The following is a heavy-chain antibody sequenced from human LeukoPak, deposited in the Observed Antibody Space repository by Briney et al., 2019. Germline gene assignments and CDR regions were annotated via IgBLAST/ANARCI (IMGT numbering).Heavy chain of an antibody. V-gene: IGHV3-23*01. CDR1: GFTFSNNA. J-gene: IGHJ4*02. Sequence: TGGSLRLSCVASGFTFSNNAMTWVRQAPGKGLEWVSAISGAGISTYYADSVKGRFTISRDNSKNTLYLQMNILSAEDTAIYYCTKQDPRGYIYGLDCWALGILVSVSS. CDR3: TKQDPRGYIYGLDC. D-gene: IGHD5-18*01. CDR2: ISGAGIST.